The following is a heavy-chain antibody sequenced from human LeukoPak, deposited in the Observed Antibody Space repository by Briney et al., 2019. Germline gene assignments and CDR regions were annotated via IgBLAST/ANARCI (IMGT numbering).Heavy chain of an antibody. CDR2: IYTSGST. D-gene: IGHD6-19*01. J-gene: IGHJ3*02. CDR1: GGSISSYY. Sequence: SETLSLTCTVSGGSISSYYWSWIRQPAGKGLEWIGRIYTSGSTNYNPSLKSRVTMSVDTSKNQFSLKLSSVTAADTAVYYCARDRSSGWYRTLNGAFDIWGQGTMVTVSS. V-gene: IGHV4-4*07. CDR3: ARDRSSGWYRTLNGAFDI.